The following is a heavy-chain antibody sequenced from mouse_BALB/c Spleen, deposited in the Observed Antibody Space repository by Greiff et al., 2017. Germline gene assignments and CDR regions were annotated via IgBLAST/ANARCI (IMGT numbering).Heavy chain of an antibody. Sequence: QVQLQQSGAELMKPGASVKISCKATGYTFSSYWIEWVKQRPGHGLEWIGEILPGSGSTNYNEKFKGKATFTADTSSNTAYMQLSSLTSEDSAVYYCARDGDGYYVYAMDYWGQGTSVTVSS. CDR3: ARDGDGYYVYAMDY. D-gene: IGHD2-3*01. J-gene: IGHJ4*01. V-gene: IGHV1-9*01. CDR2: ILPGSGST. CDR1: GYTFSSYW.